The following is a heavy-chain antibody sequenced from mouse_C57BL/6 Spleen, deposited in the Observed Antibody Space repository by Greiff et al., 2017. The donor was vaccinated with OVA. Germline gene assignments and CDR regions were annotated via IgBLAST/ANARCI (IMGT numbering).Heavy chain of an antibody. CDR3: ARDYGSSGFDV. Sequence: VKLLESGPELVKPGASVKISCKASGYAFSSSWMNWVKQRPGKGLEWIGRIYPGDGDTNYNGKFKGKATLTADKSSSTAYMQLSSLTSEDSAVYFCARDYGSSGFDVWGTGTTVTVSS. CDR2: IYPGDGDT. D-gene: IGHD1-1*01. V-gene: IGHV1-82*01. CDR1: GYAFSSSW. J-gene: IGHJ1*03.